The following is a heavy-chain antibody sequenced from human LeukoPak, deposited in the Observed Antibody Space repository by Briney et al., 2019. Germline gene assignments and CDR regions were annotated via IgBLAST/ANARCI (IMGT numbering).Heavy chain of an antibody. V-gene: IGHV1-8*01. D-gene: IGHD3-10*01. CDR3: ARGLNYYGSGSYPN. J-gene: IGHJ4*02. Sequence: GASVKLSCKASGYTFSSYDINWVRQATGKGLEWMGWMNPNSGNTGYAQKFQGRVTMTRNTSISTAYMELSSLRSEDTAVYYCARGLNYYGSGSYPNWGQGTLVTVSS. CDR2: MNPNSGNT. CDR1: GYTFSSYD.